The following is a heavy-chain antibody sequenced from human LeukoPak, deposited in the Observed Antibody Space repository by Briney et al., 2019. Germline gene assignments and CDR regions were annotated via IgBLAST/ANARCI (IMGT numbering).Heavy chain of an antibody. CDR3: ARDRAYYYGSGSYFPYNWFDP. CDR2: IYYSGST. V-gene: IGHV4-39*07. CDR1: GGSISSSSYY. Sequence: SETLSLTCTVSGGSISSSSYYWGWIRQPPGKGLEWIGSIYYSGSTYYNPSLKSRVTISVDTSKNQFSLKLSSVTAADTAVYYCARDRAYYYGSGSYFPYNWFDPWGQGTLVTVSS. J-gene: IGHJ5*02. D-gene: IGHD3-10*01.